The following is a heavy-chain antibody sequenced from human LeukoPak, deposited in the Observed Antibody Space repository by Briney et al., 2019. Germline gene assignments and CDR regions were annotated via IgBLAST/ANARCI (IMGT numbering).Heavy chain of an antibody. CDR3: TRARKNRVYSSCCSSGMDV. CDR1: GFTFGDYA. CDR2: IRSKAYGGTT. D-gene: IGHD6-6*01. J-gene: IGHJ6*02. Sequence: GGSLRLSCTASGFTFGDYAMSWVRQAPGKGLEWVCFIRSKAYGGTTEYAASVKGRFTISRDDSKSIAYLQMNSLKTEDTAVYYCTRARKNRVYSSCCSSGMDVWGQGTTVTVSS. V-gene: IGHV3-49*04.